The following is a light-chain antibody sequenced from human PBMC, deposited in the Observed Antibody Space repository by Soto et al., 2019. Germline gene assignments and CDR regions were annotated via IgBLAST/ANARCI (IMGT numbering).Light chain of an antibody. V-gene: IGKV3-20*01. CDR3: QQYGSIPLT. CDR2: GAS. J-gene: IGKJ4*01. Sequence: EIVLTQSPATLSLSPGERATLSCRASHSVSSNYLAWYQQKPGQAPRLLIHGASSRATGIPDRFSGSGSGTVFSLTITRVEPEDSAVFYCQQYGSIPLTFGGGTRVEIK. CDR1: HSVSSNY.